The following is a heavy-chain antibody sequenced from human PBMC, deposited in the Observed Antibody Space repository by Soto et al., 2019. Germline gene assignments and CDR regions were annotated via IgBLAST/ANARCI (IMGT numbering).Heavy chain of an antibody. J-gene: IGHJ5*02. CDR3: ARDPGDSSGYYPSWFHP. CDR1: GFTFSSYA. D-gene: IGHD3-22*01. Sequence: QVQLVESGGGVVQPGRSLRLSCAASGFTFSSYAMHWFRQYPGKGLEWAAVISYDGSNKYYADSVKGRFTISRDNSKNRLYMKTNRLRAEATAVYYCARDPGDSSGYYPSWFHPWGQGTLVTVSS. V-gene: IGHV3-30-3*01. CDR2: ISYDGSNK.